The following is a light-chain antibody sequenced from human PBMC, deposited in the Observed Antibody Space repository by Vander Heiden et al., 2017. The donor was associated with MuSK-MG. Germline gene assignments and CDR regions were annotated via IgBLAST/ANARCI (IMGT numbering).Light chain of an antibody. CDR3: QQSYSTLMFT. CDR2: ESP. Sequence: DIHMTQSPSSLSASVGDRVTITCRASQSISSYLNWYQQKPGKAPKLLIYESPSLQSGVPSRFSGSGSGTDFTLTISSLQPEDFATYYCQQSYSTLMFTFGQGTKLEIK. CDR1: QSISSY. V-gene: IGKV1-39*01. J-gene: IGKJ2*01.